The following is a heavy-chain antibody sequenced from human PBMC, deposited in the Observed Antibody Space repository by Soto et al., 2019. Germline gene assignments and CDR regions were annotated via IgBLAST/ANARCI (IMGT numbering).Heavy chain of an antibody. CDR2: INHSGST. CDR3: ARGRKDILLIGWFDP. J-gene: IGHJ5*02. Sequence: SETLSLTCAVYGGSFSDYYWSWIRQPPGKGLEWIGEINHSGSTNYNPSLKSRVTMSVDTSKNQVSPKLSSVTAADTAVYYCARGRKDILLIGWFDPWGQGTPVTVSS. CDR1: GGSFSDYY. V-gene: IGHV4-34*01. D-gene: IGHD2-8*01.